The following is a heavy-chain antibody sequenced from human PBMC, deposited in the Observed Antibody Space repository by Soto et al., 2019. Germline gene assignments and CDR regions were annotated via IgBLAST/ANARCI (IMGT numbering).Heavy chain of an antibody. CDR2: ISYDGDHK. V-gene: IGHV3-30-3*01. CDR3: ARDSSPQENDNLNGYCHFDY. Sequence: PGGSLRLSCAASGFSFSTYAMHWVRQTPGKGLEWVAVISYDGDHKYYTDSVKGRFTISRDNSKNTLYLLMNSLRSEDTAIYYCARDSSPQENDNLNGYCHFDYWGQGTLVTVSS. CDR1: GFSFSTYA. D-gene: IGHD3-9*01. J-gene: IGHJ4*02.